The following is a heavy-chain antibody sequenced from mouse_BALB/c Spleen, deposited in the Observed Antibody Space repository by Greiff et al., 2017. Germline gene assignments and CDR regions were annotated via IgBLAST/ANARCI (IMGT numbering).Heavy chain of an antibody. CDR1: GFSLTSYG. CDR3: ARAGTDYAMDY. D-gene: IGHD3-3*01. CDR2: IWAGGST. J-gene: IGHJ4*01. V-gene: IGHV2-9*02. Sequence: QVQLKESGPGLVEPSQSLSITCTVSGFSLTSYGVHWVRQPPGKGLEWLGVIWAGGSTNYNSALMSRLSISKDNSKSQVFLKMNSLQTDDTAMYYCARAGTDYAMDYWGQGTSVTVSS.